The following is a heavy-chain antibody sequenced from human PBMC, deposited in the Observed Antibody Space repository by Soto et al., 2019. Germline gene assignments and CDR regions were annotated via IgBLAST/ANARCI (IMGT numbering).Heavy chain of an antibody. CDR2: IVVGSGNT. Sequence: QMQLVQSGPEVKKPGTSVKVSCKASGFTFTSSAVQWVRQARGQRLEWIGWIVVGSGNTNYAQKFQERVTIPRDMSPXTAYMELSSLRSEDTAVYYCAAGRYYYGSGSYYQRWGQGTLVTVSS. J-gene: IGHJ4*02. CDR1: GFTFTSSA. V-gene: IGHV1-58*01. D-gene: IGHD3-10*01. CDR3: AAGRYYYGSGSYYQR.